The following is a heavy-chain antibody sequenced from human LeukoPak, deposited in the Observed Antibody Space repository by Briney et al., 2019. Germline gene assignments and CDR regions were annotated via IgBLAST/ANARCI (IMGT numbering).Heavy chain of an antibody. Sequence: SETLSLTCTVSGGSISSHYWSWIRQAPGKGLEWIGYIYYSGSTNYNPSLKSRVTISVDTSKNQFSLKLSSVAAADTAMYYCARLIGDIAVSGTSWFDPWGQGTLVTVSS. J-gene: IGHJ5*02. CDR1: GGSISSHY. CDR2: IYYSGST. D-gene: IGHD6-19*01. CDR3: ARLIGDIAVSGTSWFDP. V-gene: IGHV4-59*11.